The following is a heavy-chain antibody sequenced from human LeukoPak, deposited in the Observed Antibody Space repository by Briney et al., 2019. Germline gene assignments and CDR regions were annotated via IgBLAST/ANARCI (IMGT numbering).Heavy chain of an antibody. J-gene: IGHJ3*02. CDR1: GGSFSGYY. V-gene: IGHV4-34*01. Sequence: SETLSLTCAVYGGSFSGYYWSWICQPPGKGLEWIGEINHSGSTNYNPSLKSRVTISVDTSKNQFSLKLSSVTAADTAVYYCARLQFPYDFWSGYYRNAFDIWGQGTMVTVSS. D-gene: IGHD3-3*01. CDR3: ARLQFPYDFWSGYYRNAFDI. CDR2: INHSGST.